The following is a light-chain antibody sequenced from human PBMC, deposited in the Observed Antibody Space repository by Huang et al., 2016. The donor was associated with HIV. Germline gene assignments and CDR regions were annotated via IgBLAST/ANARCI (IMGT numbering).Light chain of an antibody. CDR1: QGISNY. V-gene: IGKV1-27*01. CDR2: AAS. J-gene: IGKJ3*01. CDR3: QKYNSAPLT. Sequence: DIQMTQSPSSLSASVGDRVTLTCRASQGISNYLAWYQQKPGKVPKLLIYAASTLQSGGPSRFSGSGSGTDFTLTISSLQPEDVATYYCQKYNSAPLTFGPGTKVDIK.